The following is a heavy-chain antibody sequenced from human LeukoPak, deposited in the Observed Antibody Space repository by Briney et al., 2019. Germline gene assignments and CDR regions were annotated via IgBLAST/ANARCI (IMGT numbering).Heavy chain of an antibody. CDR3: ARQIVVVPAALYWFDP. Sequence: SETLSLTCTVSGGSISSYCWNWIRQPPGKGLEWIGYIYYSGSTNYNPSLKSRVTISVDTSKNQFSLKLSSVTAADTAVYYCARQIVVVPAALYWFDPWGQGTLVTVSS. CDR2: IYYSGST. J-gene: IGHJ5*02. D-gene: IGHD2-15*01. CDR1: GGSISSYC. V-gene: IGHV4-59*08.